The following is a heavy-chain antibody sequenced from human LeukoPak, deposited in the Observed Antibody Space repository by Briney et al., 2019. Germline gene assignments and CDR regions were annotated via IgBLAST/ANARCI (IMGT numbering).Heavy chain of an antibody. CDR2: SSYTGST. V-gene: IGHV4-59*01. CDR1: GGSISSNY. CDR3: AREYYSIDY. Sequence: SETLSLTCTVSGGSISSNYWSWIRQPPGKGLEWITYSSYTGSTNYNPSLKSRVTISVDTSKNQFSLRLRSVTAADTAVYYCAREYYSIDYWGQGTLVTVSS. D-gene: IGHD3-10*01. J-gene: IGHJ4*02.